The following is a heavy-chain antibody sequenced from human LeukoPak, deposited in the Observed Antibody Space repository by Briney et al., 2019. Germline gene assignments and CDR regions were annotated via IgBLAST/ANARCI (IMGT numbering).Heavy chain of an antibody. J-gene: IGHJ6*04. CDR2: IYHSGST. D-gene: IGHD3-10*01. V-gene: IGHV4-4*02. CDR1: GGSISSSNW. CDR3: ARGVWFGTSLDGMDV. Sequence: SGTLSLTCAVSGGSISSSNWWSWVRQPPGKGLEWIGEIYHSGSTNYNPSLKSRVTISVDTSKNQFSLKLSSVTAADTAVYYCARGVWFGTSLDGMDVWGKGTTVTVSS.